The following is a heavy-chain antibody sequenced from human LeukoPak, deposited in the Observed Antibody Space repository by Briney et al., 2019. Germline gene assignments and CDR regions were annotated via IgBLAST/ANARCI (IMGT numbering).Heavy chain of an antibody. D-gene: IGHD3-3*02. CDR1: GYTFTDYY. CDR2: INTNSGGT. V-gene: IGHV1-2*02. Sequence: ASVNVSCTASGYTFTDYYIHWVRQAPGQGLEWMGWINTNSGGTSYAQQFKGRVSMTRDTSINTAYMDLSRLISDDTAVYYCATGTSTDNYYMDGWGKGTTVTVSS. CDR3: ATGTSTDNYYMDG. J-gene: IGHJ6*03.